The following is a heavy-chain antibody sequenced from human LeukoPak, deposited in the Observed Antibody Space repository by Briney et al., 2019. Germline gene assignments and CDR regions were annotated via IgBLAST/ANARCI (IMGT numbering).Heavy chain of an antibody. J-gene: IGHJ4*02. CDR2: ISGINSAT. D-gene: IGHD5-24*01. V-gene: IGHV3-23*01. CDR1: GFTFRSQS. CDR3: ANVRPGPMARNRVADY. Sequence: PGGSLRLSCSASGFTFRSQSMSWVRQAPGKGLEWVSGISGINSATFYADSVKGRFTISKDTSSTTLYLQMNTLKDDDTAIYYCANVRPGPMARNRVADYWGPGTLVTVSS.